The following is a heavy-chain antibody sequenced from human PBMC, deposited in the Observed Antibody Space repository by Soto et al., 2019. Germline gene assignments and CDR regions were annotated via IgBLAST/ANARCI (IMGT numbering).Heavy chain of an antibody. CDR1: GFTFSSYA. J-gene: IGHJ3*02. CDR2: ISGSGGST. V-gene: IGHV3-23*01. CDR3: AKAGRRPSYYYDSSGPGAFDI. D-gene: IGHD3-22*01. Sequence: GGSLRLSCAASGFTFSSYAMSWVRQAPGKGLEWVSAISGSGGSTCYADSVKGRFTISRDNSKNTLYLQMNSLRAEDTAVYYCAKAGRRPSYYYDSSGPGAFDIWGQGTMVTVSS.